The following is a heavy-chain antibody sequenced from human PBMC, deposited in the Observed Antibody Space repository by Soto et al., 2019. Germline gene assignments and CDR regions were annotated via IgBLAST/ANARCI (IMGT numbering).Heavy chain of an antibody. CDR1: GGSMSSSNW. D-gene: IGHD4-17*01. J-gene: IGHJ4*02. V-gene: IGHV4-4*02. CDR2: AHHSGRT. Sequence: QVQLQESGPGLVKPSGTLSLTCTVSGGSMSSSNWWNWVRQPPGKGLEWIGEAHHSGRTNYNPSPKSRVTISVDKSKNHFSLKLSSVTAADTAVYYCARSEATVLDNWGQGTLVTVSS. CDR3: ARSEATVLDN.